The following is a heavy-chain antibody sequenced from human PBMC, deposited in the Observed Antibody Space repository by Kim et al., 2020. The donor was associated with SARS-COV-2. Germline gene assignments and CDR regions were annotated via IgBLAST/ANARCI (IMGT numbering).Heavy chain of an antibody. CDR3: AREGSGGRQKAFDI. CDR1: GGSISSGGYY. CDR2: IYYSGST. D-gene: IGHD2-15*01. V-gene: IGHV4-31*03. J-gene: IGHJ3*02. Sequence: SETLSLTCTVSGGSISSGGYYWSWIRQHPGKGLEWIGYIYYSGSTYYNPSLKSRVTISVDTSKNQFSLKLSSVTAADTAVYYCAREGSGGRQKAFDIWGQGTMVTVSS.